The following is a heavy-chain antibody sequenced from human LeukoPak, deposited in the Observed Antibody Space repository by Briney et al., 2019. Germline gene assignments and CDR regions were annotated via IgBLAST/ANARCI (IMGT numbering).Heavy chain of an antibody. J-gene: IGHJ4*02. Sequence: GGSLRLPCAASGFTFSSYWMHWVRQAPGKGLEWVANIKQDGSEQYYVDSVKGRFTISRDNAKNSLYLHMNSLRVEDTAVYYCARGGVRPDYWGQGTLVTVSS. D-gene: IGHD3-10*01. V-gene: IGHV3-7*01. CDR2: IKQDGSEQ. CDR1: GFTFSSYW. CDR3: ARGGVRPDY.